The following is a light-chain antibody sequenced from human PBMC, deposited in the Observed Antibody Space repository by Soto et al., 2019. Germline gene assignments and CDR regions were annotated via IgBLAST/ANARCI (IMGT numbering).Light chain of an antibody. V-gene: IGLV2-23*02. J-gene: IGLJ1*01. CDR3: CSYAGSSTFYA. CDR2: EVS. Sequence: QSALTQPASVSGSPGQSITISCTGTSSDVGSYNLVSWYQQHPGKAAKLMIYEVSKRPSGVSNRFSGSKSGNTASLTISGLQAEDEADYYCCSYAGSSTFYAFGTGAKGTDL. CDR1: SSDVGSYNL.